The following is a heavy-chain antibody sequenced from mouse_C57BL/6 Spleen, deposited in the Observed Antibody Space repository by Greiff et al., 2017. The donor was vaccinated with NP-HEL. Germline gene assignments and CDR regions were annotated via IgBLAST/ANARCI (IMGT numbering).Heavy chain of an antibody. CDR2: IDPETGGT. Sequence: QVQLQQSGAELVRPGASVTLSCKASGYTFTDYEMHWVKQTPVHGLEWIGAIDPETGGTAYNQKFKGKAILTADKSSSTAYMELRSLTSEDSAVYYCTPQHGGGYAMDYWGQGTSVTVSS. CDR3: TPQHGGGYAMDY. V-gene: IGHV1-15*01. CDR1: GYTFTDYE. J-gene: IGHJ4*01.